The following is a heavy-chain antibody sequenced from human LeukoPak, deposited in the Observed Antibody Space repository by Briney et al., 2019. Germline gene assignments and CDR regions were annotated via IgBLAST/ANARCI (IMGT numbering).Heavy chain of an antibody. Sequence: GSLRLSCAASGFTFSSYAMSWVRQAPGKGLEWIGSIYYSGSTYYNPSLKSRVTISVDTSKNQISLKLSSVTAADTAVYYCARDIGPPGNTYYYDSRTAADYWGQGTLVTVSS. CDR2: IYYSGST. J-gene: IGHJ4*02. V-gene: IGHV4-39*07. D-gene: IGHD3-22*01. CDR3: ARDIGPPGNTYYYDSRTAADY. CDR1: GFTFSSYA.